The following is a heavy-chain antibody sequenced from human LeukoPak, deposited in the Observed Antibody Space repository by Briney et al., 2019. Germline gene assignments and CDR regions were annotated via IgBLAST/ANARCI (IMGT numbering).Heavy chain of an antibody. D-gene: IGHD1-26*01. CDR1: GYTFTSYD. J-gene: IGHJ5*02. Sequence: SVKVSCKASGYTFTSYDINWVRQATGQGLEWMGGIIPIFGTANYAQKFQGRVTITADESTSTAYMELSSLRSEDTAVYYCARREWKVGATVFWFDPWGQGTLVTVSS. CDR2: IIPIFGTA. CDR3: ARREWKVGATVFWFDP. V-gene: IGHV1-69*13.